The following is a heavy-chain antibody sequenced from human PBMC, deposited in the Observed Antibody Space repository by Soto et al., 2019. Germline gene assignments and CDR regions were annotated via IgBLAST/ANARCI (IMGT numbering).Heavy chain of an antibody. J-gene: IGHJ4*02. D-gene: IGHD4-17*01. Sequence: ASVKVSCKASGYTFTNYGISWVRQAPGQGLEWMGWISAYNGNTNYAQKLQGRVTMTTDTSTSTAYMELRSLRSDDTAVYYCARDDVHDYGDYVVYWGQGTLVTVSS. V-gene: IGHV1-18*01. CDR2: ISAYNGNT. CDR1: GYTFTNYG. CDR3: ARDDVHDYGDYVVY.